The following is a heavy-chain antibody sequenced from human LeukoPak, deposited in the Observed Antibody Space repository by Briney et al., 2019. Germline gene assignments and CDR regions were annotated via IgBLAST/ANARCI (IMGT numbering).Heavy chain of an antibody. V-gene: IGHV3-7*01. CDR3: ARDPGGYGSGSYSDY. D-gene: IGHD3-10*01. Sequence: SSGSYYWSWIRQPAGKGLEWVAKIKQDGSEKYYVDSVKGRFTISRDNAKNSLYLQMNSLRAEDTALYYCARDPGGYGSGSYSDYWGQGTLVTVSS. CDR1: SSGSYY. J-gene: IGHJ4*02. CDR2: IKQDGSEK.